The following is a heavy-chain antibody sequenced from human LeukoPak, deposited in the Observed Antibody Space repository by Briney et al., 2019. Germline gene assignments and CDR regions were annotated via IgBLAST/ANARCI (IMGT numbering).Heavy chain of an antibody. CDR3: ASTIFGLIAL. Sequence: GGSLRLSCAASGFSFRSYEMNWVRQAPGKGLEWVSYISTSGSSIHYAASVRGRFTISRDNAKSSLYLQMNSLRVGDTAVYYCASTIFGLIALWGQGTLVTVSS. CDR1: GFSFRSYE. V-gene: IGHV3-48*03. D-gene: IGHD3-3*01. J-gene: IGHJ1*01. CDR2: ISTSGSSI.